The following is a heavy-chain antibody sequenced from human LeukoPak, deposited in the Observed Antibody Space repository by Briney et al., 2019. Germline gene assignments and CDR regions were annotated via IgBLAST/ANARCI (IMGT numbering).Heavy chain of an antibody. D-gene: IGHD6-6*01. V-gene: IGHV3-7*01. CDR3: ARAGIAARRVAFDY. J-gene: IGHJ4*02. CDR2: IKQDGSEK. CDR1: GFTFSSYW. Sequence: HSGGSLRLSCAASGFTFSSYWMSWVRQAPGKGLEWVANIKQDGSEKYYVDSVKGRFTISRDNAKNSLYLQMNSLRAEDTAVYYCARAGIAARRVAFDYWGQGTLVTVSS.